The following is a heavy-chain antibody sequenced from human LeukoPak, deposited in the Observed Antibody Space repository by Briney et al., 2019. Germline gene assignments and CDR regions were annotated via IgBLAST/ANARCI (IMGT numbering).Heavy chain of an antibody. D-gene: IGHD2-2*02. V-gene: IGHV1-69*04. CDR1: GGTFSSYA. Sequence: EASVKASCKASGGTFSSYAISWVRQAPGQGLEWMGRIIPIFGIANYAQKFQGRVTITADKSTSTAYMELSSLRSEDTAVYYCASGYCSSTSCYTSGEDYYYYGMDVWGQGTTVTVSS. J-gene: IGHJ6*02. CDR2: IIPIFGIA. CDR3: ASGYCSSTSCYTSGEDYYYYGMDV.